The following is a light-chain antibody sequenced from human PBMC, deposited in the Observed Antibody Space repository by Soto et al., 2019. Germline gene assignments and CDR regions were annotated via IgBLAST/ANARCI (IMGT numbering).Light chain of an antibody. CDR1: SSDVAGYNY. J-gene: IGLJ2*01. CDR3: SSYTSSSTPVV. Sequence: QSALTQPASVSGSPGQSITISCTGTSSDVAGYNYVSWYQQHPGKAPKIMIYDVNNRPSGVSNRFSGSKSGNTASLTISGLQAEDEADYYCSSYTSSSTPVVFGGGTQLTVL. CDR2: DVN. V-gene: IGLV2-14*01.